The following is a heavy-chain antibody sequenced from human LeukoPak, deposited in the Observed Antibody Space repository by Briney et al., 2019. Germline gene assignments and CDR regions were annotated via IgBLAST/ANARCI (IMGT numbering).Heavy chain of an antibody. Sequence: SETLSLTCTVPGDSISSYYWSWIRQPPGKGLEWIGYIYYSGSTNYNPSLKSRVTISVDTSKNQFSLKLSSVTAADTAVYYCARAPPWLGAFDIWGQGTMVTVSS. J-gene: IGHJ3*02. D-gene: IGHD3-9*01. CDR3: ARAPPWLGAFDI. V-gene: IGHV4-59*01. CDR1: GDSISSYY. CDR2: IYYSGST.